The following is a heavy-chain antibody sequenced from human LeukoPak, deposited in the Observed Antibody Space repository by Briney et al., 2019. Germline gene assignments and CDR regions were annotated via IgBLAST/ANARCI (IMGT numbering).Heavy chain of an antibody. V-gene: IGHV3-48*04. CDR3: ARVQVREYSAYAAYYFDY. Sequence: PGGSLRLSCAASGFTFSSYWMSWVRQAPGKGLEWVSYIGSFGSTVYYADSMKGRFTISRDNAKNSLYLQMNSLRVEDTAVYYCARVQVREYSAYAAYYFDYWGQGTLVTVSS. CDR1: GFTFSSYW. D-gene: IGHD5-12*01. J-gene: IGHJ4*02. CDR2: IGSFGSTV.